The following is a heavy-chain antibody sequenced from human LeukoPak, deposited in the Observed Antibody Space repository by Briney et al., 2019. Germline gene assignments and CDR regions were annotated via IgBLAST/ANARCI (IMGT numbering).Heavy chain of an antibody. CDR1: GFTFDDYG. CDR3: AKDHSGDYYYYYMDV. CDR2: INWNGGST. D-gene: IGHD3-10*01. Sequence: GGSLRLSCAASGFTFDDYGMSWVRQAPGKGLEWVSVINWNGGSTGYADSVKGRFTISRDNSKNTLYLQMNSLRAEDTAVYYCAKDHSGDYYYYYMDVWGKGTTVTVSS. J-gene: IGHJ6*03. V-gene: IGHV3-20*04.